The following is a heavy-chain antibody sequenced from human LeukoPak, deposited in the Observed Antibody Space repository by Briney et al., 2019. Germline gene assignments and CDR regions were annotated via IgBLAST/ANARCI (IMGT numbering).Heavy chain of an antibody. CDR3: ARDNPVGEYQLLYLPFSAFDY. CDR2: INHSGST. V-gene: IGHV4-34*01. J-gene: IGHJ4*02. D-gene: IGHD2-2*02. CDR1: GGSFSGYY. Sequence: SETLTLTCAVYGGSFSGYYWSWIRQPPGKGLEWIGEINHSGSTNYNPSLKSRVTISVDTSKNQFSLKLSSVTAADTAVYYCARDNPVGEYQLLYLPFSAFDYWGQGTLVTVSS.